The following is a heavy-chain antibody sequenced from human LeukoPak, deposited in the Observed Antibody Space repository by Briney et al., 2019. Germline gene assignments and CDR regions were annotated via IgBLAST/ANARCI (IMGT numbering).Heavy chain of an antibody. CDR1: GNYW. J-gene: IGHJ4*02. CDR2: VNSDGSWT. Sequence: GGSLRLSCAASGNYWMHWVRRAPGKGLVWVSHVNSDGSWTTYADSVKGRFTISKDNAKNTVYLQMNNLRAEDTAVYYCVSFYGTYWGRGTLVTVSS. V-gene: IGHV3-74*01. D-gene: IGHD2-2*01. CDR3: VSFYGTY.